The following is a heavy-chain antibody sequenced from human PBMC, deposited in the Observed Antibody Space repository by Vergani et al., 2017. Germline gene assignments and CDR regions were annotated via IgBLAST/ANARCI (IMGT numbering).Heavy chain of an antibody. CDR2: IGSSGPYI. D-gene: IGHD1-20*01. CDR3: ARAYGRYDWFNY. V-gene: IGHV3-21*04. Sequence: VQLVESGGGLVKPGGSLRLSCAASGFTFSDFSMSWVRQAPGKGLEWVAFIGSSGPYINYADSVKGRFTISRDNSKNTLYLQMNSLRVEDTAVYYCARAYGRYDWFNYWGKRTLVTVSS. J-gene: IGHJ4*01. CDR1: GFTFSDFS.